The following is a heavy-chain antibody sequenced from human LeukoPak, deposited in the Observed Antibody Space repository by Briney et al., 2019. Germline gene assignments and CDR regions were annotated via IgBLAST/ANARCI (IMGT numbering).Heavy chain of an antibody. CDR1: GFTSSSYS. CDR2: ISSSSSYI. CDR3: ARHCSSTSCYMRVSYYYYGMDV. V-gene: IGHV3-21*01. J-gene: IGHJ6*02. D-gene: IGHD2-2*02. Sequence: GGSLRLSCAASGFTSSSYSMNWVRQAPGKGLEWVSSISSSSSYIYYADSVKGRFTISRDNAKNSLYLQMNSLRAEDTAVYYCARHCSSTSCYMRVSYYYYGMDVWGQGTTVTVSS.